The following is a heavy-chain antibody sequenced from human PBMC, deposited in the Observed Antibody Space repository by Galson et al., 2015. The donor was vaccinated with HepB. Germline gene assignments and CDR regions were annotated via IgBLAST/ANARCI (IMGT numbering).Heavy chain of an antibody. CDR2: INPSGGST. V-gene: IGHV1-46*03. D-gene: IGHD3-16*02. CDR1: GYTFTSYY. CDR3: ARDPLYIWGSYRHTNWFDP. J-gene: IGHJ5*02. Sequence: SVKVSCKASGYTFTSYYMHWVRQAPGQGLEWMGIINPSGGSTSYAQKFQGRVTMTRDTSTSTVYMELSSLRSEDTAVYYCARDPLYIWGSYRHTNWFDPWGQGTLVTVSS.